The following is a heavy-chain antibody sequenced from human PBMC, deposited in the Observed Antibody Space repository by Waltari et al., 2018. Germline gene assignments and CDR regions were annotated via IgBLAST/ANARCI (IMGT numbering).Heavy chain of an antibody. Sequence: EVQLVESGGGLVQPGGSLRLSCAASGFTFSSYSMNWVRQAPGKGLEWVSYISSSSSTIYYADAVKGRFTISRDNAKNSLYLQMNSLRAEDTAVYYCAKAPLAAAGTSWFDPWGQGTLVTVSS. J-gene: IGHJ5*02. D-gene: IGHD6-13*01. CDR3: AKAPLAAAGTSWFDP. CDR1: GFTFSSYS. CDR2: ISSSSSTI. V-gene: IGHV3-48*01.